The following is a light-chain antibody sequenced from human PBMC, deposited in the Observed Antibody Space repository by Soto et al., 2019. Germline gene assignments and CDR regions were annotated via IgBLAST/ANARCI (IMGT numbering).Light chain of an antibody. CDR3: QQYGSSPYT. V-gene: IGKV3-20*01. Sequence: EIVLTQSPGTLSLSPGERATLSCRASQSVSSSLAWYQQKPGQAPRLLIYGASTRLTGIPDRFSGSGSGTDFTLTISGLEPEDSAVYYWQQYGSSPYTFGQGTKLEIK. CDR2: GAS. J-gene: IGKJ2*01. CDR1: QSVSSS.